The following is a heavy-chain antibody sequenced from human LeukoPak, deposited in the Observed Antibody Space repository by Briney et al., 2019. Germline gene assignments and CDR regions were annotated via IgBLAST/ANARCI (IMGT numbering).Heavy chain of an antibody. Sequence: GGALRLSRAASGLTLDDYAMHWVRQARGKGGEWVSGICWNSGSRGYADSVKGRFTLSRGNAKNSLYLQMNSLRAEDMALYYCAKGGSGWLHDAFDIWGQGTMVTVSS. CDR2: ICWNSGSR. D-gene: IGHD6-19*01. CDR1: GLTLDDYA. CDR3: AKGGSGWLHDAFDI. J-gene: IGHJ3*02. V-gene: IGHV3-9*03.